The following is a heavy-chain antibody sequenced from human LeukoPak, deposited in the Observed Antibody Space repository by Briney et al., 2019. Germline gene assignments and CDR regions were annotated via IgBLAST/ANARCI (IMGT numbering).Heavy chain of an antibody. CDR2: VNPSGGST. CDR3: ARERGVVRIQLWSLAY. J-gene: IGHJ4*02. CDR1: GYTFTGYY. V-gene: IGHV1-46*01. Sequence: GESLKISCKASGYTFTGYYMHWVRQAPGQGLEWMGIVNPSGGSTSYAQKFQGRVTMTRDTSTSTVYMELSSLRSEDTAVYYCARERGVVRIQLWSLAYWGQGTLVTVSS. D-gene: IGHD5-18*01.